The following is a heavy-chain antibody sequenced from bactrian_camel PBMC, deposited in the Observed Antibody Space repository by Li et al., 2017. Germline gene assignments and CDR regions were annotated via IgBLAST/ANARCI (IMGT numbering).Heavy chain of an antibody. CDR1: GDTIGRYC. D-gene: IGHD2*01. CDR2: IESDGST. J-gene: IGHJ7*01. Sequence: HVQLVESGGGSVQVGGSLRLSCVASGDTIGRYCMGWFRQIPVKEREAVAGIESDGSTSYADSVKGRFTISPDNAKNAVYLQMDSLTPKDSAMYYCAAVYSTRGTCSRENGVDYWGKGTQVTVS. V-gene: IGHV3S55*01.